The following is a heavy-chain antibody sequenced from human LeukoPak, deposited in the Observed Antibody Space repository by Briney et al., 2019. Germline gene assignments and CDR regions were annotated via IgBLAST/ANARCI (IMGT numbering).Heavy chain of an antibody. J-gene: IGHJ4*02. CDR2: ISSSDSYI. CDR1: GFSFSSYS. D-gene: IGHD3-3*01. CDR3: VGDSLRIFGVVF. Sequence: SGGSLRLSCAASGFSFSSYSMNWVRQAPGKGPEWVSSISSSDSYIYYADSVKGRFTISRDNANNSLYLQMNSLRAEDTAVYYCVGDSLRIFGVVFWGQGTLVTVSS. V-gene: IGHV3-21*01.